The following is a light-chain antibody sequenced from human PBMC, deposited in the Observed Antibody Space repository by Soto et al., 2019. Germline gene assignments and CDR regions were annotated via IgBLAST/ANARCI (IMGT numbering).Light chain of an antibody. Sequence: DIQMTQSPSSVSASVGDRVTITCRASQGIINFLAWFQQKPGEVPKRLIYAASSLQSGVPSRFSGSGSGTEFTLTISSLQPEAFETYYCLQHYTYPRTFGQGSKVDIK. J-gene: IGKJ1*01. V-gene: IGKV1-17*03. CDR2: AAS. CDR3: LQHYTYPRT. CDR1: QGIINF.